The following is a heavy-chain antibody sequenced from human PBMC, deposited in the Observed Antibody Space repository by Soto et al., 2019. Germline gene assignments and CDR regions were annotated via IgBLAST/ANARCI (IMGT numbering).Heavy chain of an antibody. CDR1: GGSISSYF. CDR2: VYYTGTT. V-gene: IGHV4-59*01. J-gene: IGHJ4*02. D-gene: IGHD6-13*01. Sequence: QVQLQESGPGLLKPSETLSLTCTVSGGSISSYFYIWVRQPPGKGLEWIGSVYYTGTTDYNPSLKSRVTISVDTSKTQFSLNLRSVTAADTAVYYCARDLAAVPRVFDYWGRGTLVTVSS. CDR3: ARDLAAVPRVFDY.